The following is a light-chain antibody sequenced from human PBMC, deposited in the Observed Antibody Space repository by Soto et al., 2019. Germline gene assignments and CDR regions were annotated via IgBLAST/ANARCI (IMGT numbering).Light chain of an antibody. CDR1: HYIASSS. V-gene: IGKV3-20*01. CDR3: QQEST. CDR2: GAS. Sequence: EIVLTQSPDTLSLSSGERASLSCRASHYIASSSLAWYQQKPGQAPRLLLAGASDRATGIPDRFSGSVAGTDFTLSISRLEPEDFAVYFCQQESTFGQGTKLEIK. J-gene: IGKJ2*01.